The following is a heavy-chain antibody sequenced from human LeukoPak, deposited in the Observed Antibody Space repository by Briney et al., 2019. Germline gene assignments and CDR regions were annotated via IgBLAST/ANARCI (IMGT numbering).Heavy chain of an antibody. D-gene: IGHD3-10*01. V-gene: IGHV1-69*13. J-gene: IGHJ4*02. CDR3: PRLSTGGYYYGSGFDY. Sequence: SVKVSCKASGGTFSSYGISWVRQAPGQGLEWRGGIIPSFGTANYAQKFQGRVTITADESTRTAYMELSSLRSEDTAVYYCPRLSTGGYYYGSGFDYWGQGTLVTVSS. CDR1: GGTFSSYG. CDR2: IIPSFGTA.